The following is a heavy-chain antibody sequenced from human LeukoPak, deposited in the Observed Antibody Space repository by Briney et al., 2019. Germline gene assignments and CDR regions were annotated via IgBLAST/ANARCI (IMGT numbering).Heavy chain of an antibody. CDR2: ISGSAGST. CDR3: EKDSSSL. J-gene: IGHJ4*02. Sequence: GESLRLSCAASGFTFSNSAMSWVRQAPGKGLEWVSTISGSAGSTYYADSVKGRFNITRDNSKNTLYLQMNNLSAEDTAVYYCEKDSSSLWGQGTLVTVSS. V-gene: IGHV3-23*01. CDR1: GFTFSNSA. D-gene: IGHD6-6*01.